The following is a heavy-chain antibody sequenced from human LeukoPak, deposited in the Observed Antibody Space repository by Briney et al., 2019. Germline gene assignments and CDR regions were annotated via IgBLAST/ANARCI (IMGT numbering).Heavy chain of an antibody. D-gene: IGHD3-9*01. J-gene: IGHJ4*02. CDR1: GFTFSDYP. Sequence: PGGSLRLSCAASGFTFSDYPMHWVRQAPGKGLEWVAVISYDAINKYYPDSVKGRFTISRDNSNNTLYLQMNSLRAEDTAVYYCAKDRILTGYLDYWGQGTLVTVSS. V-gene: IGHV3-30*04. CDR3: AKDRILTGYLDY. CDR2: ISYDAINK.